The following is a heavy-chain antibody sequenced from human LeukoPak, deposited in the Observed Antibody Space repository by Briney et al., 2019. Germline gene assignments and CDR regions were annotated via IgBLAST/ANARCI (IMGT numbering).Heavy chain of an antibody. D-gene: IGHD3-10*01. Sequence: GESLKISCKGSGYSFTSYWIGWVRQMPGKGREWMGIIYPGDSDTRYSPSFQGQVTISADKSISTAYLQWSSLKASDTAMYYCARPPPITMVRGENWYFDLWGRGTLVTVSS. V-gene: IGHV5-51*01. CDR2: IYPGDSDT. CDR1: GYSFTSYW. CDR3: ARPPPITMVRGENWYFDL. J-gene: IGHJ2*01.